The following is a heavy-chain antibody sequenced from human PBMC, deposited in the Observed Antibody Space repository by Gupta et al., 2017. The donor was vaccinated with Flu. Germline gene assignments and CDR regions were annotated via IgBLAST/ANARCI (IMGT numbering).Heavy chain of an antibody. Sequence: QVQLQQSGPGLVKPSQTLSLICAISGASIPNKDSAWNWIRQSPSRGLEWLGRTYYASKWHYDYAESVRSRLTINPDTSKNQFSLQLKSVIPDDTAVYYCARGSGSSYFDYWGQGSLVTVSS. D-gene: IGHD1-26*01. J-gene: IGHJ4*02. CDR3: ARGSGSSYFDY. V-gene: IGHV6-1*01. CDR2: TYYASKWHY. CDR1: GASIPNKDSA.